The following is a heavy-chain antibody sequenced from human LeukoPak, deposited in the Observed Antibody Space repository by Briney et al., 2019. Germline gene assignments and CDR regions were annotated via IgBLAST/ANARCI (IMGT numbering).Heavy chain of an antibody. V-gene: IGHV4-59*01. CDR1: GGSISSYH. CDR3: ARVILGYFDY. CDR2: IYYSGST. D-gene: IGHD2/OR15-2a*01. J-gene: IGHJ4*02. Sequence: PSETLSLTCTVSGGSISSYHWSWIRQPPGKGLEWIGYIYYSGSTNYNPSLKSRVTISVDTSKNQFSLKLSSVTAADTAVYYCARVILGYFDYWGQGTLVTVSP.